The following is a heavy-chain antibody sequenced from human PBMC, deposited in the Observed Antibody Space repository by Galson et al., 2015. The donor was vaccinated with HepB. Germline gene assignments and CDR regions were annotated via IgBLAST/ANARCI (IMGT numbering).Heavy chain of an antibody. CDR3: AREPQLIPGHGGMDV. J-gene: IGHJ6*02. CDR1: GYTFTSYY. D-gene: IGHD2-8*01. CDR2: INPSGGST. V-gene: IGHV1-46*01. Sequence: SVKVSCKASGYTFTSYYMHWVRQAPGQGLEWMGIINPSGGSTSYAQKFQGRVTMTRDTSTSTVYMELSSLRSEDTAVYYCAREPQLIPGHGGMDVWGQGTTVTVSS.